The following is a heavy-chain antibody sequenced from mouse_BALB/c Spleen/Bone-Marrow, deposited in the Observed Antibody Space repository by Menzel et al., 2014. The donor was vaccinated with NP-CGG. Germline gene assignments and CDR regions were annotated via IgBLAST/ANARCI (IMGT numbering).Heavy chain of an antibody. Sequence: LQESGSELVRPGASVKLSCKASGYTFTSYWMHWVKQRHGQGLEWIGNIYPGSGSTNYDEKFKSKGTLAVDTSSSPAYMHLSSLTSEDSAVYYCTRERHYYGYVGAMDYWGQGTSVTVSS. CDR1: GYTFTSYW. D-gene: IGHD1-2*01. V-gene: IGHV1S22*01. CDR3: TRERHYYGYVGAMDY. CDR2: IYPGSGST. J-gene: IGHJ4*01.